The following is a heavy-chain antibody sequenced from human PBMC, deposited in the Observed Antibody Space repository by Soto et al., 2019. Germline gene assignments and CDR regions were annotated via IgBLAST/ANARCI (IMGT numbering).Heavy chain of an antibody. V-gene: IGHV3-30-3*01. CDR2: ISYDESNK. CDR3: ASHPHDYAFAF. J-gene: IGHJ4*02. D-gene: IGHD4-17*01. CDR1: GFTFSSYA. Sequence: GGSLRLSCAASGFTFSSYAMHWVRQAPGKGLKWVAVISYDESNKYYADSVKGRFTISRDNSKNTLYLQMNRLSAEETAVYYCASHPHDYAFAFCGQGTLVTGSA.